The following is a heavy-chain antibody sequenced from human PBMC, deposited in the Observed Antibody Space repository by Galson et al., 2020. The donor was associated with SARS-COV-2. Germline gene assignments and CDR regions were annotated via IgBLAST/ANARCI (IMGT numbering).Heavy chain of an antibody. V-gene: IGHV1-69*13. Sequence: SVKVSCKASGGTFSSYAINWVRQAPGQGLEWMGGIIPIFGTTNYAQKFQGRVTITADESTSTAYMELSSLRSDDTAVYYCARASKPRYYSSGSFSDWGQGTLVTVSS. CDR3: ARASKPRYYSSGSFSD. CDR1: GGTFSSYA. D-gene: IGHD3-10*01. J-gene: IGHJ4*02. CDR2: IIPIFGTT.